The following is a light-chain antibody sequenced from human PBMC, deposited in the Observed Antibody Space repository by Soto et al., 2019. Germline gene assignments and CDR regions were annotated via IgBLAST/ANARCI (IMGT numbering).Light chain of an antibody. CDR2: RAS. V-gene: IGKV1-5*03. J-gene: IGKJ1*01. Sequence: DIQMTQSPSTLSGSVGDRFTITCRASQTISSWVAWYQQKPGKAPKLLIYRASTLKSGVPARFSGSGSGTEFTLTISSLQPDDFATYYCQHYNSYSEAFGQGTKVDIK. CDR3: QHYNSYSEA. CDR1: QTISSW.